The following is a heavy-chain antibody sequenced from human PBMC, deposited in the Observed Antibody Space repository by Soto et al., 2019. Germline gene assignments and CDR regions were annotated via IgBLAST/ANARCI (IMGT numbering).Heavy chain of an antibody. CDR2: IYYSGST. CDR1: GGSISSYY. V-gene: IGHV4-59*01. D-gene: IGHD1-26*01. J-gene: IGHJ6*02. Sequence: KPSETLSLTCTVSGGSISSYYWSWIRQPPGKGLEWIGYIYYSGSTNYNPSLKSRVTISVDTSKNQFSLKLSSVTAADTAVYYCARVTSGSYYVYYYYGMDVWGQGTTVTVSS. CDR3: ARVTSGSYYVYYYYGMDV.